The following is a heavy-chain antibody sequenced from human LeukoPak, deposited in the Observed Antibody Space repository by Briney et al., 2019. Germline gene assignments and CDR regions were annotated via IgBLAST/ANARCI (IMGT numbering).Heavy chain of an antibody. D-gene: IGHD3-16*01. V-gene: IGHV1-18*01. Sequence: GASVKVSCKASGYTFINHDISWVRQAPGQGLEWMGWISGYNGNTNYVQKFQGRVTMTTDTSTTTAYMELWSLRSDDTAVYYCARDSRPSYGMDVWGKGTTVTVSS. CDR3: ARDSRPSYGMDV. CDR2: ISGYNGNT. CDR1: GYTFINHD. J-gene: IGHJ6*04.